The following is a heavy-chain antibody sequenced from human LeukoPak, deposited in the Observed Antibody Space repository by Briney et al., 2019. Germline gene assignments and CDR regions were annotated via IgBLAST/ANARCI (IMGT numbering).Heavy chain of an antibody. Sequence: GGSLRLSCAASGFTFSDYYVSWIRQAPGKGLECVSYISSRGTTIYYADSVKGRFTISRDNAKNSLYLQMSSLRAEDTAVYYCARVYYGSGSPRHFDYWGQGTLVTVSS. V-gene: IGHV3-11*01. CDR3: ARVYYGSGSPRHFDY. CDR2: ISSRGTTI. D-gene: IGHD3-10*01. J-gene: IGHJ4*02. CDR1: GFTFSDYY.